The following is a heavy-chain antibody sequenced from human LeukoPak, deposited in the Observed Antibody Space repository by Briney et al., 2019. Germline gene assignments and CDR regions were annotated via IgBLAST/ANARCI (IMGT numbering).Heavy chain of an antibody. D-gene: IGHD2-15*01. CDR1: GGSISSSSYY. Sequence: SETLSLTCTVSGGSISSSSYYWGWIRQPPGKGLEWIGSIYYGGSTYYNPSLKSRVTISVDTSKNQFSLKLSSVTAADTAVYYCARLRAGYCSGGSCQIYDAFDIWGQGTMVTVSS. J-gene: IGHJ3*02. V-gene: IGHV4-39*01. CDR2: IYYGGST. CDR3: ARLRAGYCSGGSCQIYDAFDI.